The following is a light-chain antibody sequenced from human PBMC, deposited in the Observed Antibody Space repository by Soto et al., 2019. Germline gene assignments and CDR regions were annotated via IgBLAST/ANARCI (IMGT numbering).Light chain of an antibody. CDR3: CSYAGSYTHYV. CDR1: SSDVGGYNY. V-gene: IGLV2-11*01. Sequence: QSALTQPRSVSRAPGQSVTISCTRTSSDVGGYNYVSWYQQHPGKAPKLMIYDVSKRPSGVPDRFSGSKSGNTASLTISGLQAEDEADYYCCSYAGSYTHYVFGTGTKVTVL. CDR2: DVS. J-gene: IGLJ1*01.